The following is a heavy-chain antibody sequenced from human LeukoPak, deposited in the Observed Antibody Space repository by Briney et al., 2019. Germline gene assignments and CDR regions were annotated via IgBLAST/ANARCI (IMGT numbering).Heavy chain of an antibody. CDR3: ARDGYDILTGLNYYYYYGMDV. V-gene: IGHV1-18*01. Sequence: ASVKVSCKTSGYIFAHNGISWVRQAPGQGPEWMGWISAYNGDTNYAQKFQGRVTITRDTSASTAYMELSSLRSEDTAVYYCARDGYDILTGLNYYYYYGMDVWGQGTTVTVSS. CDR1: GYIFAHNG. D-gene: IGHD3-9*01. CDR2: ISAYNGDT. J-gene: IGHJ6*02.